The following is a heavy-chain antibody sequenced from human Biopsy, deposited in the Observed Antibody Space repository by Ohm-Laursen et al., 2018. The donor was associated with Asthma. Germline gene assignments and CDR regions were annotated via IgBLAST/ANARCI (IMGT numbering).Heavy chain of an antibody. CDR1: PGSINDYY. CDR2: VHSSGST. J-gene: IGHJ5*02. CDR3: ARAAITGIRGWFDP. V-gene: IGHV4-59*12. Sequence: SQTLSLTCTVSPGSINDYYWNWIRQFPGKGLEWIGYVHSSGSTRFNPPLKSRVTISADTSKNQFHLNLSSVTAADTAVYFCARAAITGIRGWFDPWGQGTQVTVSS. D-gene: IGHD1-20*01.